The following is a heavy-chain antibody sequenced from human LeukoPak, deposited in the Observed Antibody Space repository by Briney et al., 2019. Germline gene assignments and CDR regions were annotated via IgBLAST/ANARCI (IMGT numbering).Heavy chain of an antibody. V-gene: IGHV1-2*02. D-gene: IGHD2-15*01. J-gene: IGHJ4*02. CDR2: INPKRGDT. CDR3: ARESAGFGGFDY. CDR1: GYTFTDYY. Sequence: ASVKVSCKASGYTFTDYYMHWVRQAPGQGPEWMGCINPKRGDTTYSKMFQGRVTLTRDTSISTAYMEVSSLRSDDTAVYYCARESAGFGGFDYWGQGSPVTVSS.